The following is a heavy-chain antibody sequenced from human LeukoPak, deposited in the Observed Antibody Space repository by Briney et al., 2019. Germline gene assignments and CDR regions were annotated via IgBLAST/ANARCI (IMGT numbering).Heavy chain of an antibody. CDR2: IWYDGSNK. CDR1: GFIFSSYG. Sequence: GGSLSLSCAASGFIFSSYGMHWVRQAPGKGLEWVAVIWYDGSNKYYADSVKGRFTISRDDSKNTLYLQMDSLRAEDTAVYCCVRDGGAGFDYWGQGTLVTVSS. CDR3: VRDGGAGFDY. V-gene: IGHV3-33*01. J-gene: IGHJ4*02. D-gene: IGHD1-14*01.